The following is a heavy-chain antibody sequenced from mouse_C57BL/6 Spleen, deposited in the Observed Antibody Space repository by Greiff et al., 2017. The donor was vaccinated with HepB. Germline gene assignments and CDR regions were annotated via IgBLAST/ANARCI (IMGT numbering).Heavy chain of an antibody. J-gene: IGHJ2*01. CDR2: IDPNSGGT. Sequence: VQLQQSGAELVKPGASVKLSCKASGYTFTSYWMHWVKQRPGRGLEWIGRIDPNSGGTKYHEKFKSKATLTVDKSSSTAYLQLSSLTSEDSAVYYCASCSNWYDHYFDYWGQGTTLTVSS. CDR1: GYTFTSYW. D-gene: IGHD2-14*01. CDR3: ASCSNWYDHYFDY. V-gene: IGHV1-72*01.